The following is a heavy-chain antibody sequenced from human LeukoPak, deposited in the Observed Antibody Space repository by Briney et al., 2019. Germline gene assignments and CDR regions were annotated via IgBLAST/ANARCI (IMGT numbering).Heavy chain of an antibody. V-gene: IGHV3-30*01. CDR2: ISYDGSNK. Sequence: GRSLRLSCAASGFTFSSYAMHWVRQAPGKGLEWVAVISYDGSNKYYADSVKGRFTISRDNSKNTLYLQMNSLRAEDTAVYYCARGPEWYYYDSSGSDYWAREPWSPSPQ. CDR3: ARGPEWYYYDSSGSDY. J-gene: IGHJ4*02. D-gene: IGHD3-22*01. CDR1: GFTFSSYA.